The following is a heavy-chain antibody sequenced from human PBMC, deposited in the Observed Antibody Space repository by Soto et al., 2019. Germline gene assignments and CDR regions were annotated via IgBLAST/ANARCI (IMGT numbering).Heavy chain of an antibody. CDR1: GLSFRTYW. CDR2: IKEDGSEE. CDR3: ATYHDYNWKTYRFRY. D-gene: IGHD3-16*02. Sequence: EVQLVESGGGLVQPGGSLRLSCSTSGLSFRTYWMSWVRQAPGKGLEWVANIKEDGSEEYYVDSVEGRFTISRDNAKNSLYLQMNSLRAEDTALYYCATYHDYNWKTYRFRYWGQGTLVTVSS. J-gene: IGHJ4*02. V-gene: IGHV3-7*01.